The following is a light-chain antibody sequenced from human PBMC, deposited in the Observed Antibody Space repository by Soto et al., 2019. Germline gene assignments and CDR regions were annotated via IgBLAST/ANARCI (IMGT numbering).Light chain of an antibody. CDR2: SVS. Sequence: DIQMTQSPSALSASVGDTVTVTCRASQAIGDHLAWFQQQPGKVPQRLIYSVSTLHTGAPSRFSGSGSETDFTLTITNLQPGDFASYFCLQHYTYPPTFGGGT. J-gene: IGKJ4*01. CDR1: QAIGDH. CDR3: LQHYTYPPT. V-gene: IGKV1-17*03.